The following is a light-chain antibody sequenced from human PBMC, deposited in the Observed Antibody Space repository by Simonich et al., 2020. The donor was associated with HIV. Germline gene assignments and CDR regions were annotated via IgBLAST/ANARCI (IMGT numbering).Light chain of an antibody. V-gene: IGLV2-14*01. J-gene: IGLJ2*01. CDR1: SRDFGGSDY. CDR3: SSYTSSSTLV. Sequence: QSALTQPASVSGSPGHSITLSCTGTSRDFGGSDYVSWYQQHPGNAPKIMIYDVSKRPSGVSNLFSGAKSGNTASLTISGLQAEDEADYYCSSYTSSSTLVFGGGTKLTVL. CDR2: DVS.